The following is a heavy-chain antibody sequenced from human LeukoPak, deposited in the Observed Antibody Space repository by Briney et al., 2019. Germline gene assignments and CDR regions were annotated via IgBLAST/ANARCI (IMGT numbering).Heavy chain of an antibody. V-gene: IGHV3-48*03. D-gene: IGHD1-26*01. Sequence: GGSLRLSCAASGFTFSSYEMNWVRQAPGKGLEWVSYISRTTSYADSVKGRFTISRDNAKNSLYLQMNSLRAEDTAVYYCARDGLMVGGSHLAVHDAFDIWGQGTMVTVSS. J-gene: IGHJ3*02. CDR3: ARDGLMVGGSHLAVHDAFDI. CDR2: ISRTT. CDR1: GFTFSSYE.